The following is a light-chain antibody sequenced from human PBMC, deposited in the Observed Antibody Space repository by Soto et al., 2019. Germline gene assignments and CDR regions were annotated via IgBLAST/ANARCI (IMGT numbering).Light chain of an antibody. Sequence: DIQMTQSPSSLCASVGDRVTITCRASQGISKYLAWYQQKPGKVPKLLIYAASTLQSGVPSRFSGSGSGTDFTLTISSLQPEDVPTYYCQKYNSAPWTFGQGTKVEIK. CDR3: QKYNSAPWT. CDR2: AAS. V-gene: IGKV1-27*01. J-gene: IGKJ1*01. CDR1: QGISKY.